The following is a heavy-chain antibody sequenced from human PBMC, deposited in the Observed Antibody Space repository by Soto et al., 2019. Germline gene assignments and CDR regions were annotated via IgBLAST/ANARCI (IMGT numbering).Heavy chain of an antibody. CDR3: ARELGGVVADYYYYYYMDV. CDR1: GGTFSSYT. Sequence: QVQLVQSGAEVKKPGSSVKVSCKASGGTFSSYTISWVRQAPGQGLEWMGRIIPILGIANYAQKFQGRVTIPADKSTSTAYMELSSLRSEDTAVYYCARELGGVVADYYYYYYMDVWGKGTTVTVSS. V-gene: IGHV1-69*08. D-gene: IGHD2-15*01. CDR2: IIPILGIA. J-gene: IGHJ6*03.